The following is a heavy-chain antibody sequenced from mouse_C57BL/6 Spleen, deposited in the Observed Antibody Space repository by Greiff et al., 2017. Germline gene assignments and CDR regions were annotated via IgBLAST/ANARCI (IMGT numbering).Heavy chain of an antibody. J-gene: IGHJ4*01. Sequence: EVKVEESGGGLVKPGGSLKLSCAASGFTFSSYTMSWVRQTPEKRLEWVATISGGGGNTYYPDSVKGRFTISRDNAKNTLYLQMSSLRSEDTALYYCARQLYDGYYPYYAMDYWGQGTSVTVSS. V-gene: IGHV5-9*01. CDR3: ARQLYDGYYPYYAMDY. D-gene: IGHD2-3*01. CDR2: ISGGGGNT. CDR1: GFTFSSYT.